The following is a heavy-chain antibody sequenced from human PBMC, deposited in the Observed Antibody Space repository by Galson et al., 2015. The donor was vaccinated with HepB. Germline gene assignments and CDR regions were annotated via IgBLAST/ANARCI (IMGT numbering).Heavy chain of an antibody. CDR1: GFSFSIHG. Sequence: SLRLSCAASGFSFSIHGMHWVRQAPGKGLEWVAVIWYDGSKKYYADSVKGRFTISRDNSKNTLYLEMNSLRADDTAVYYCVRLSEHCSNGNCYEEFDHWGQGTLVTVSS. D-gene: IGHD2-8*01. CDR2: IWYDGSKK. V-gene: IGHV3-33*01. J-gene: IGHJ4*02. CDR3: VRLSEHCSNGNCYEEFDH.